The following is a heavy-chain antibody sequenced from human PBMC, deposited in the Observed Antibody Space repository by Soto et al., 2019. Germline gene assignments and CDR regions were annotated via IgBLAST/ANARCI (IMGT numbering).Heavy chain of an antibody. CDR3: ARYCSGGGCYPLSMDV. V-gene: IGHV5-51*01. Sequence: GESLKISCKGSGYSFASYWIAWVRQMPGKGRECMGIIYPSDSDTIYNPSFQGQVTISADKSIGTAYLQWSSLKASDTGMYYCARYCSGGGCYPLSMDVWGQGTTVTVSS. CDR1: GYSFASYW. D-gene: IGHD2-15*01. J-gene: IGHJ6*02. CDR2: IYPSDSDT.